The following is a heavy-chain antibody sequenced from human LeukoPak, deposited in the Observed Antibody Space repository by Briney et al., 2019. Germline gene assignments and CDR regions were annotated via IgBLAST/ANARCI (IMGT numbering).Heavy chain of an antibody. J-gene: IGHJ4*02. D-gene: IGHD3-22*01. Sequence: PGGSLRLSCAASGFTFSSYSMNWVRQAPGKGLEWVSSISSSSSYIYYADSVKGRFTISRDNAKNSLYLQMNSLRAEDTAVYYCAREFYYDSSGYRTAPDYWGQGTLVTVSS. V-gene: IGHV3-21*01. CDR3: AREFYYDSSGYRTAPDY. CDR2: ISSSSSYI. CDR1: GFTFSSYS.